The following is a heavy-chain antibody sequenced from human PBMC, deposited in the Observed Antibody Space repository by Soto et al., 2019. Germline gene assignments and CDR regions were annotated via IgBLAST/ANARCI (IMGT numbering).Heavy chain of an antibody. CDR3: ARDLKTVTTGYYYYYMDV. CDR2: IYYSGST. V-gene: IGHV4-59*01. CDR1: GGSISSYY. Sequence: QVQLQESGPGLVKPSETLSLTCTVSGGSISSYYWSWIRQPPGKGLEWIGYIYYSGSTNYNPSLKTRVTISVDTSKNQFSPKLSSVTAADTAVYYCARDLKTVTTGYYYYYMDVWGKGTTVTVSS. J-gene: IGHJ6*03. D-gene: IGHD1-7*01.